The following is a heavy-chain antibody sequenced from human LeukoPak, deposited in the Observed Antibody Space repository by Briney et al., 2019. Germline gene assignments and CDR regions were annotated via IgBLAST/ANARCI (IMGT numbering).Heavy chain of an antibody. CDR3: ARGVSSGWFDY. V-gene: IGHV4-34*01. J-gene: IGHJ4*02. CDR1: GGSISSGGYS. Sequence: SETLSLTCAVSGGSISSGGYSWSWIRQPPGKGLEWIGEINHSGSTNYNPSLKSRVTISVDTSKNQFSLKLSSVTAADTAVYYCARGVSSGWFDYWGQGTLVTVSS. CDR2: INHSGST. D-gene: IGHD6-19*01.